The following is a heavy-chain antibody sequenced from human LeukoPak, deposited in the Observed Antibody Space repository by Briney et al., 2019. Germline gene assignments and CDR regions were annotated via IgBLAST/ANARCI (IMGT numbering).Heavy chain of an antibody. CDR1: GFTFSSHG. V-gene: IGHV3-30*18. D-gene: IGHD4-17*01. CDR2: ISYDGSNK. Sequence: GGSLRLSCAASGFTFSSHGMHWVRQAPGKGLEWVAVISYDGSNKYYADSVKGRFTISRDNSKNTLYLQMNSLRAEDTAVYYCAKDSPIYGDYGRPFDYWGQGTLVTVSS. J-gene: IGHJ4*02. CDR3: AKDSPIYGDYGRPFDY.